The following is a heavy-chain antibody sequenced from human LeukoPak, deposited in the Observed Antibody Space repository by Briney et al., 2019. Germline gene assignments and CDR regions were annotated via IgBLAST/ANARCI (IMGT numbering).Heavy chain of an antibody. Sequence: GGSLRLSCAASGFTVSSNFMSWVRLAPGKGLECVSVIYIDGKTFYAESVKGRFTISRDNSKNTLYLQVNSLRPEDTAVYYCAREGRYDILTAYYPLNNWGQGARVTVSS. D-gene: IGHD3-9*01. CDR3: AREGRYDILTAYYPLNN. V-gene: IGHV3-66*02. J-gene: IGHJ4*02. CDR1: GFTVSSNF. CDR2: IYIDGKT.